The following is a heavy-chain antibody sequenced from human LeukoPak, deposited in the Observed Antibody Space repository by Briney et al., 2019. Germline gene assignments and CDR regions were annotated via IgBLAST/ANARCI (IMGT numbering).Heavy chain of an antibody. Sequence: PGRSLRLSCAASGFTFSSYGMHWVRQAPGKGLEWVAVIWYDGSNKYYADSVKGRFTISRDNSKNTLYLQMNGLRAEDTAVYYCAGDRVGATDYFDYWGQGTLVTVSS. CDR3: AGDRVGATDYFDY. CDR1: GFTFSSYG. V-gene: IGHV3-33*01. J-gene: IGHJ4*02. D-gene: IGHD1-26*01. CDR2: IWYDGSNK.